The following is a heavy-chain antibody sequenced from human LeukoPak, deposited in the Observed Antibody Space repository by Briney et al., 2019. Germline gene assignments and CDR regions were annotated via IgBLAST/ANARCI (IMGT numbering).Heavy chain of an antibody. J-gene: IGHJ4*02. D-gene: IGHD3-10*01. V-gene: IGHV3-15*01. Sequence: GGSLRLSCAASGFTFTYAWMSWVRQAPGKGLEWVGRIKSKPSGGTTDYGTPVKGRFSNSRDDSKNTLYLQMNSLKTEDTAVCYCLGDDKTLFDYWGQGTLVTVSS. CDR2: IKSKPSGGTT. CDR3: LGDDKTLFDY. CDR1: GFTFTYAW.